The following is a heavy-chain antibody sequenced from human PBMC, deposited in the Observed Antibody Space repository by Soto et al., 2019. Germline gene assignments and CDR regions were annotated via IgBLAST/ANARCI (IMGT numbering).Heavy chain of an antibody. J-gene: IGHJ4*02. CDR3: ARDGLAMVRGVMDY. V-gene: IGHV1-2*04. CDR1: GYTFTGYY. Sequence: AASVKVSCKASGYTFTGYYMHWVRQAPGQGLEWMGWINPNSGGTNYAQKFQGWVTMTRDTSISTAYMELSRLRSDDTAVYYCARDGLAMVRGVMDYWGQGTLVTVSS. D-gene: IGHD3-10*01. CDR2: INPNSGGT.